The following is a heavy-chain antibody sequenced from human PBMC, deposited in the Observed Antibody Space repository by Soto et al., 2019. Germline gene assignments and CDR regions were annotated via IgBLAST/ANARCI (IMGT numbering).Heavy chain of an antibody. Sequence: PGGSLRLSCAASGFTFSTYTMHWVRQAPGKGLEWVSSISSSSSYIYYADSVKGRFTISRDNAKNSLYLQMNSLRAEDTAVYYCARDLRGWDCTSCIPGPWGQGTLVTVSS. D-gene: IGHD2-8*01. CDR2: ISSSSSYI. J-gene: IGHJ5*02. V-gene: IGHV3-21*01. CDR1: GFTFSTYT. CDR3: ARDLRGWDCTSCIPGP.